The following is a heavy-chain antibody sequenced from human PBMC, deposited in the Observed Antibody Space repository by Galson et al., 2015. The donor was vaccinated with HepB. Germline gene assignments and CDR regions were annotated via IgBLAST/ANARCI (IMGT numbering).Heavy chain of an antibody. V-gene: IGHV1-24*01. CDR3: ATVPYYYDSSGSGKSFDY. J-gene: IGHJ4*02. CDR1: GYTLTELS. D-gene: IGHD3-22*01. CDR2: FDPEDGET. Sequence: SVKVSCKVSGYTLTELSMHWVRQAPGKGLEWMGGFDPEDGETIYAQKFQGRVTMTEDTSTDTAYMELSSLRSEDTAVYYCATVPYYYDSSGSGKSFDYWGQGTLVTVSS.